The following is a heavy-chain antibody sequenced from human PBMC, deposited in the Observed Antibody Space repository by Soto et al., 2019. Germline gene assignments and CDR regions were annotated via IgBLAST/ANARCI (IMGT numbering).Heavy chain of an antibody. CDR2: MNPNSGNT. V-gene: IGHV1-8*01. J-gene: IGHJ5*02. Sequence: ASVKVSCKPSGYTFTTYDINCVRQATGQGLERMGWMNPNSGNTGYAQKFQGRVTMTRNTSISTAYMEMSSLRSEDTGVYYCLRELGEYDFWSGYFYWFDPWGQGTLVTVSS. CDR1: GYTFTTYD. CDR3: LRELGEYDFWSGYFYWFDP. D-gene: IGHD3-3*01.